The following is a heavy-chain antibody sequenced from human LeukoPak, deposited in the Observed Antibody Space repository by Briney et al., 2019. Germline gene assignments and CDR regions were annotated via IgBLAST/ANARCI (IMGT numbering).Heavy chain of an antibody. Sequence: PSETLSLTCTVSGGSISSSSYYWGWIRQPPGKGLEWIGSIYYSGSTYYNPSLKSRVTISVDTSKNQFSLKLSSVTAADTAVYYCARGTTVTPYYYYYMDVWGKGTTVTISS. V-gene: IGHV4-39*07. CDR3: ARGTTVTPYYYYYMDV. D-gene: IGHD4-17*01. CDR1: GGSISSSSYY. J-gene: IGHJ6*03. CDR2: IYYSGST.